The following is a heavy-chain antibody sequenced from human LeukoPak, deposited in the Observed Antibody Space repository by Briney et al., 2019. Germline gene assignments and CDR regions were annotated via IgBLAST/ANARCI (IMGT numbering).Heavy chain of an antibody. CDR2: LSHSGST. V-gene: IGHV4-38-2*02. CDR1: AYSISSGYY. J-gene: IGHJ3*02. D-gene: IGHD3-22*01. CDR3: AKSNGYGLIDI. Sequence: SETLSLTCTVSAYSISSGYYWGWIRQPPGKGLEWIGSLSHSGSTFYNPSLKSRVTISLDTSRNQFSLKLNSVTAADTAVYYCAKSNGYGLIDIWGQGTMVTVSS.